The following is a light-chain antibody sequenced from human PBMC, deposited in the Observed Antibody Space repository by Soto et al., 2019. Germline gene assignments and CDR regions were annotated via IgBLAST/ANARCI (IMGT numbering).Light chain of an antibody. CDR1: SSDVGGYNY. J-gene: IGLJ2*01. CDR3: SSYTSSSTPRVV. Sequence: QSALTQPASVSGSPGQSITISCTGTSSDVGGYNYVSWYQQHPGKAPKLMIYEVSNRPSGVSNRFSGSKSGNTASLTISGLKAEDEADYYCSSYTSSSTPRVVFGGGTKLTVL. CDR2: EVS. V-gene: IGLV2-14*01.